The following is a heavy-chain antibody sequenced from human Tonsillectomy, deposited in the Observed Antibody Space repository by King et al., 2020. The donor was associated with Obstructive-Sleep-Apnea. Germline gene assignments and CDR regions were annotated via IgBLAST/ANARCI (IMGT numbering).Heavy chain of an antibody. V-gene: IGHV3-7*01. CDR3: ARDQVAVAGTSDAFDI. D-gene: IGHD6-19*01. CDR1: GFTFISYW. Sequence: VQLVESGGGLVQPGGSLRLSCAASGFTFISYWMSWVRQAPGKGLEWVANIKQDGSAKYYVASVKGRFTISRDNAKNSLYMQMNSRRAEDTAVYYCARDQVAVAGTSDAFDIWGQGTMVTVSS. CDR2: IKQDGSAK. J-gene: IGHJ3*02.